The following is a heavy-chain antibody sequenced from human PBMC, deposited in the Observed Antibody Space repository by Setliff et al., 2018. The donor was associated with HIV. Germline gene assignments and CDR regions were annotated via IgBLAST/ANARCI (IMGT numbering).Heavy chain of an antibody. D-gene: IGHD3-10*01. CDR1: GYSFNRHA. CDR2: INADNDNT. Sequence: ASVKVSCKASGYSFNRHAIHWVRQAPGQRLGWMGLINADNDNTKDSQKFQGRVTITRDTSASTAYMELSNLRSEDTAVYYCMRGTGPGAYLCDYWGQGTLVTVSS. J-gene: IGHJ4*02. CDR3: MRGTGPGAYLCDY. V-gene: IGHV1-3*01.